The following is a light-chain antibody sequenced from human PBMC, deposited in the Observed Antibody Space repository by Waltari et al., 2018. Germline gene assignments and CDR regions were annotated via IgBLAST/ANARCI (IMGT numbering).Light chain of an antibody. V-gene: IGKV4-1*01. J-gene: IGKJ4*01. Sequence: DIVMTQSPDSLAVSLGERATINCESSQTVLYSPNNQNFLAWYQQKPGQPLKLLIDWASSRASGIPDRFCGSEYETGFTLSVSSLQAEDVAGYYGHQYYGIPLTFGGGTKVEIK. CDR1: QTVLYSPNNQNF. CDR3: HQYYGIPLT. CDR2: WAS.